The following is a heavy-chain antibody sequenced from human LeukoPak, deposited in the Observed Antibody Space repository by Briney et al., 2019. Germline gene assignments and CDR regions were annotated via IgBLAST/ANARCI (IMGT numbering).Heavy chain of an antibody. Sequence: GASVKVSCKASGYTFTSYGISWVRQAPGQGLEWMGWMNPNSGNTGYAQKFQGRVTITRNTSISTAYMELSSLRSEDTAVYYCARVLRDHFLGYYYYMDVWGKGTTVTVSS. D-gene: IGHD3-10*01. J-gene: IGHJ6*03. CDR3: ARVLRDHFLGYYYYMDV. CDR2: MNPNSGNT. V-gene: IGHV1-8*03. CDR1: GYTFTSYG.